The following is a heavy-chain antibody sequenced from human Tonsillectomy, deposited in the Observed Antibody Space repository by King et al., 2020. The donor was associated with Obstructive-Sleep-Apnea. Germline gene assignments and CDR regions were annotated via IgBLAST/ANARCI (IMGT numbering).Heavy chain of an antibody. CDR3: AKDQGDFLRGYFDY. CDR2: IRYDGSDK. V-gene: IGHV3-30*02. J-gene: IGHJ4*02. Sequence: ESGGGVVQPGGSLRLSCAASGFTFSTYGMHWVRQAPGKGLEWVTFIRYDGSDKYYADSVKGRFTISRDNSKNTLYLQMNTLGAEDTAVYYCAKDQGDFLRGYFDYWGQGTLVTVSS. CDR1: GFTFSTYG. D-gene: IGHD2-21*02.